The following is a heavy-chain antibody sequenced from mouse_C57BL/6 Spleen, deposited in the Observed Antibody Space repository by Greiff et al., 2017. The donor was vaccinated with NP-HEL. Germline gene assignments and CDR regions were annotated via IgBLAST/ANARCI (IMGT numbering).Heavy chain of an antibody. CDR1: GYTFTDYY. Sequence: VQLQQSGPELVKPGASVKISCKASGYTFTDYYMNWVKQSHGKSLEWIGDINPNNGGTSYNQKFKGKATLTVDKSSSTAYMELRSLTSEDSAVYYCARGGGLRPFAYWGQGTLVTVSA. CDR2: INPNNGGT. V-gene: IGHV1-26*01. D-gene: IGHD2-2*01. J-gene: IGHJ3*01. CDR3: ARGGGLRPFAY.